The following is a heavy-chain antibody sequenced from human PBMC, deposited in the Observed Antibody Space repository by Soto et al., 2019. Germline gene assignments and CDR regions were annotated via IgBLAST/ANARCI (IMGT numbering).Heavy chain of an antibody. CDR3: ASNFYESSGYSRFFDY. V-gene: IGHV4-30-4*01. CDR1: GGSISSGDYY. D-gene: IGHD3-22*01. Sequence: PSETLSLTCTVSGGSISSGDYYWSWLRQPPGKGLEWIGYIYYSGSTNYNPSLKSRVTISIDTSKNQFSLKLSSVTAADTAVYYCASNFYESSGYSRFFDYWGQGTLVTVSS. J-gene: IGHJ4*02. CDR2: IYYSGST.